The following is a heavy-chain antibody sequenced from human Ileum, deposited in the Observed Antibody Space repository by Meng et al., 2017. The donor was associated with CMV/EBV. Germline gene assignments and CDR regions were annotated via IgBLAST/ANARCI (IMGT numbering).Heavy chain of an antibody. CDR2: IYYTGDT. CDR3: ATTAGYSNYIFDL. CDR1: GGSISSAGGY. V-gene: IGHV4-31*02. J-gene: IGHJ4*02. Sequence: TVSGGSISSAGGYWTWIRQHPGKGLEFIGYIYYTGDTYYNPSLKSRVTMSVDTSKTLFSLRLSSVTAADTAVYYCATTAGYSNYIFDLWGQGTLVTVSS. D-gene: IGHD4-11*01.